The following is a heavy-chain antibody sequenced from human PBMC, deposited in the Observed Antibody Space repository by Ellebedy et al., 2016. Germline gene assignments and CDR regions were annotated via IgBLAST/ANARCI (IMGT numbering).Heavy chain of an antibody. CDR3: AKDPDGDYVPFDY. Sequence: GGSLRLXXVVSGLTFSNYAMSWVRQVPRKGLEWVSVISGNGGDTHYADSVRGRFTVSRDNPKNTVYLQMDRLRADDTAMYFCAKDPDGDYVPFDYWGQGTLVTVSS. CDR2: ISGNGGDT. CDR1: GLTFSNYA. J-gene: IGHJ4*02. V-gene: IGHV3-23*01. D-gene: IGHD3-10*02.